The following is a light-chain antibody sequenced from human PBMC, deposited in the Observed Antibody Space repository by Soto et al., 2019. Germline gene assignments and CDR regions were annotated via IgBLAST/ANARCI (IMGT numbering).Light chain of an antibody. CDR1: QGISNN. Sequence: DIQLTQSPSSLSASVGDRVTITCRASQGISNNVAWYQQKPGKVPKLLIYAASALQLGVPSRFSGSGAATDFTLTISSLQPEDVATDYCRKYIGALWTFGQGTKVEIK. J-gene: IGKJ1*01. CDR2: AAS. V-gene: IGKV1-27*01. CDR3: RKYIGALWT.